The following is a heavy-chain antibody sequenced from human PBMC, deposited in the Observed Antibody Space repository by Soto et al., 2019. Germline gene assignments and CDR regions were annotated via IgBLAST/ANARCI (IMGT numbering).Heavy chain of an antibody. CDR3: ARAWVVVTAPKY. J-gene: IGHJ4*02. CDR2: INAGNGNT. Sequence: QVQLVQSGAEEKKPGASVKVSCKASGYTFTSYAMHWVRQAPGQRLEWMGWINAGNGNTKYSQKFQGRVTITRDTSASTAYMELSSLSSEDTDVYYCARAWVVVTAPKYWGQRTQVNVSS. CDR1: GYTFTSYA. D-gene: IGHD2-21*02. V-gene: IGHV1-3*05.